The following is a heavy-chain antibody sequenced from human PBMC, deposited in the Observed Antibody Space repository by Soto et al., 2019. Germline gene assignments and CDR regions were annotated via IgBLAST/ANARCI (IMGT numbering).Heavy chain of an antibody. Sequence: QVQLVESGGGVVQPGRSLRLSCAASGFTFSSYGMHWVRQAPGKGLEWVAVISYDGSNKYYADSVKGRFTISRDNSKNTLYLQMNSLRAEDTAVYYCATTVTIGDCGQGTLVIVSS. CDR3: ATTVTIGD. CDR1: GFTFSSYG. J-gene: IGHJ4*02. CDR2: ISYDGSNK. V-gene: IGHV3-30*03. D-gene: IGHD4-17*01.